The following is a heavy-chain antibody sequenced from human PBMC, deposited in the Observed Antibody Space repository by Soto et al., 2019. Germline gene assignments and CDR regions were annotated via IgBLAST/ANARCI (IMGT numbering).Heavy chain of an antibody. CDR1: GGSISISNW. D-gene: IGHD3-9*01. CDR2: IYHSGST. Sequence: PLVTMPLTCTVSGGSISISNWCSLFRTPPGKGLEWIGEIYHSGSTNYNPSLKSRVTISVDKSKNQFSLKLSSVTAADTAVYYCASSYTASDYDILTGRDWFGPWGQGTLVTGSS. J-gene: IGHJ5*02. CDR3: ASSYTASDYDILTGRDWFGP. V-gene: IGHV4-4*02.